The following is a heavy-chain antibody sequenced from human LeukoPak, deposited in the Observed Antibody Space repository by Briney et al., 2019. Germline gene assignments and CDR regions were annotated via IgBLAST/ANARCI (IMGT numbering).Heavy chain of an antibody. D-gene: IGHD3-10*01. V-gene: IGHV3-30*02. CDR3: AGTYGSGSYYNLPGY. J-gene: IGHJ4*02. Sequence: PGGSLRLSCAASGFTFSSYGMHWVRQAPGKGLEWVAFIRYDGSNKYYADSVKGRFTISRDNSKNTLYLQMNSLRAEDTAVYYCAGTYGSGSYYNLPGYWGQGTLVTVSS. CDR1: GFTFSSYG. CDR2: IRYDGSNK.